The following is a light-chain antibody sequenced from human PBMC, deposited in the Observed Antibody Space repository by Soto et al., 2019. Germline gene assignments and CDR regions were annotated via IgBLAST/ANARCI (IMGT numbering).Light chain of an antibody. CDR2: KDS. CDR3: QSADSSGTYYV. Sequence: SYELTQPPSVSVSPGQTARINCSGDALPKQYAYWYQQKPGQAPVLVIYKDSERPSGIPERFSGSSSGTTVTLTISGVQAEDEADYYCQSADSSGTYYVFGTGTKLTVL. V-gene: IGLV3-25*03. J-gene: IGLJ1*01. CDR1: ALPKQY.